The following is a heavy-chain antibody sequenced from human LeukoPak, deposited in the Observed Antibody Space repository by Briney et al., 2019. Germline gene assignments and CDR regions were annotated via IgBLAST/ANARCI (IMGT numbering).Heavy chain of an antibody. V-gene: IGHV4-34*01. D-gene: IGHD3-10*01. CDR3: ARALLWFGESHYYYYMDV. Sequence: PSETLSLTCAVYGGSFSGYYWSWIRQPPGKGLEWIGEINHSGGTNYNPSLKSRVTISVDTSKNQFSLKLSSVTAADTAVYYCARALLWFGESHYYYYMDVWGKGTTVTISS. CDR2: INHSGGT. CDR1: GGSFSGYY. J-gene: IGHJ6*03.